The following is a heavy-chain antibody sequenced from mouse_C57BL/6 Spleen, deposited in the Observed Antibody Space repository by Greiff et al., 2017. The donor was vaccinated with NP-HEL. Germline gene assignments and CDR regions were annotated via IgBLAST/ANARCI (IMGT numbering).Heavy chain of an antibody. D-gene: IGHD1-1*01. Sequence: EVQLHQSGPELVKPGASVKISCKASGYTFTDYYMNWVKQSHGKSLEWIGDINPNNGGTSYNQTFKGKATLTVDKSSSTAYMELRSLTSEYSAVYYCSRETTVVATHFDYWGQGTTLTVSS. CDR1: GYTFTDYY. V-gene: IGHV1-26*01. CDR3: SRETTVVATHFDY. J-gene: IGHJ2*01. CDR2: INPNNGGT.